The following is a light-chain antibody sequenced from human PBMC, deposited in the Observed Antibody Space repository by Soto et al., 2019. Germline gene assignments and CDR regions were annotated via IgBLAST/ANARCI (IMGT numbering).Light chain of an antibody. CDR3: QQYGDSPPVT. Sequence: EIVLTQSPGTLSLSPGERATLSCRASQSVSSTYLAWYQQKPGQAPRLLIYAASSRATGIPDRFSGSGSGTDFTLTIIRLEPEDFAVYYCQQYGDSPPVTFGGGTKVEIK. V-gene: IGKV3-20*01. CDR1: QSVSSTY. J-gene: IGKJ4*01. CDR2: AAS.